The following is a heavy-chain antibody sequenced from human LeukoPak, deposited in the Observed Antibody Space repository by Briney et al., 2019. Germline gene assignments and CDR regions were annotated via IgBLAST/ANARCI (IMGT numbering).Heavy chain of an antibody. V-gene: IGHV3-74*01. Sequence: GGSLRLSCSASGFIFSSYWMHWVRQAPGKGLVWVSRINSDESTTDYADSVKGRFTISRDNAKSTLYLQMNSLRAEDTGVYYCAQERGGHGVLNWFDPWGQGILVTVSS. CDR1: GFIFSSYW. J-gene: IGHJ5*02. CDR2: INSDESTT. D-gene: IGHD3-10*01. CDR3: AQERGGHGVLNWFDP.